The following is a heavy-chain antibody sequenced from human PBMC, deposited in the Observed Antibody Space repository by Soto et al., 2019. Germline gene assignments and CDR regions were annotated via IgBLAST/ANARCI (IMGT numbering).Heavy chain of an antibody. CDR3: ARTYSSSWSPFDY. CDR1: GGSFSGYY. J-gene: IGHJ4*02. Sequence: SETLSLTCAVYGGSFSGYYWSWIRQPPGKGLEWIGEINQSGSTNYNPSLKSRVTISVNTSKDQFSLKLSSVTAADTAVYYCARTYSSSWSPFDYWGQG. CDR2: INQSGST. V-gene: IGHV4-34*01. D-gene: IGHD6-13*01.